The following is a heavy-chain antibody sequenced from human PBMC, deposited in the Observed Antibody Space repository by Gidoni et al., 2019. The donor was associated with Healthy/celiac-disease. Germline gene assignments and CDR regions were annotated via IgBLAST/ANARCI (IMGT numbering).Heavy chain of an antibody. CDR2: ISYDGSNK. V-gene: IGHV3-30-3*01. J-gene: IGHJ5*02. Sequence: QVQLVESGGGVVQPGRSLRSSCAASVFPFSSYALPWVRQDPGKGLEWVAVISYDGSNKYYADSVKGRFTISRDNSKNTLYLQMNSLRAEDTAVYYCAREGIAVDGDGWFDPWGQGTLVTVSS. CDR1: VFPFSSYA. CDR3: AREGIAVDGDGWFDP. D-gene: IGHD6-19*01.